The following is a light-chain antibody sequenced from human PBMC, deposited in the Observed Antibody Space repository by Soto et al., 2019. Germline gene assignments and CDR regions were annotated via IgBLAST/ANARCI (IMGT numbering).Light chain of an antibody. CDR2: DVS. Sequence: EIVLTQSPGTLSLSPGERATLSCRASQSVRKNCLAWYQQKPGQAPRLLIYDVSIRASGSPHRFSGSGSGTDFTLNIGRLEPEDFAVYYCQQYGNSPQSFGQGTKVEIK. CDR3: QQYGNSPQS. V-gene: IGKV3-20*01. J-gene: IGKJ1*01. CDR1: QSVRKNC.